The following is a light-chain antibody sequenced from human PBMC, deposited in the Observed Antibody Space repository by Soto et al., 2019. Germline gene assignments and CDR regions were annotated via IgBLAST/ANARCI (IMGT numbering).Light chain of an antibody. V-gene: IGKV1-39*01. Sequence: DIQMSQSPFSLSASVGDRVTITCRASQTISNYLSWYQHKPGKAPKLLIYAASSLQSGVPSRFSGSGSGTDFTLTISSLQPEDFATYYCQQSYSTPLTFGGGTKVDIK. J-gene: IGKJ4*01. CDR2: AAS. CDR1: QTISNY. CDR3: QQSYSTPLT.